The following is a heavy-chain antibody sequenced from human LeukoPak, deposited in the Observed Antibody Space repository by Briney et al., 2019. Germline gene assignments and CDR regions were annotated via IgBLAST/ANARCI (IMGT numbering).Heavy chain of an antibody. CDR1: GFTVSNNY. CDR2: IYSDGST. Sequence: GGSLRLSCTASGFTVSNNYMSWVRQAPGKGLAWVSLIYSDGSTYYGDSVKGRFTISRENSKNTLYLQMNSLRAEDTAVYYCARHSGSYYIPGDYWGQGTLVTVSS. J-gene: IGHJ4*02. D-gene: IGHD1-26*01. V-gene: IGHV3-53*01. CDR3: ARHSGSYYIPGDY.